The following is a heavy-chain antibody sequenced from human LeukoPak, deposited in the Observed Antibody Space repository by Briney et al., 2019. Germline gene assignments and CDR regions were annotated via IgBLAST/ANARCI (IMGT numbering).Heavy chain of an antibody. V-gene: IGHV3-74*01. D-gene: IGHD6-13*01. CDR3: ARSWASSWYWFDY. CDR2: IRDDGSAT. J-gene: IGHJ4*02. CDR1: EFTFSSYW. Sequence: GGSLRLSCAASEFTFSSYWMHWVRQAPGKGLVWVSRIRDDGSATNYADSVKGRFTISRDNAKNTLWLQMSSLRAEDTAVYYCARSWASSWYWFDYWGQGTLVSVSS.